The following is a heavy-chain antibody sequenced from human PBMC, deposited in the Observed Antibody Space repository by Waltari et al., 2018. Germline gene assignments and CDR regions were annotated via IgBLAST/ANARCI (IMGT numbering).Heavy chain of an antibody. Sequence: QVQLQESGPGLVKPSETLSLTCAVSGYSISSGYYWGWIRQPPGTGLEWIGSIYHSGSTYYNPSLKSRVTISVDTSKNQFSLKLSSVTAADTAVYYCARQYNWNYDYWGQGTLVTVSS. J-gene: IGHJ4*02. D-gene: IGHD1-7*01. V-gene: IGHV4-38-2*01. CDR3: ARQYNWNYDY. CDR2: IYHSGST. CDR1: GYSISSGYY.